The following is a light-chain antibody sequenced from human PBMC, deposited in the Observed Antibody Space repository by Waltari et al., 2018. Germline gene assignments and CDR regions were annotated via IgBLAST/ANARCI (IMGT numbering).Light chain of an antibody. V-gene: IGKV4-1*01. CDR2: WAS. Sequence: DIVMTQSPDSLAMSLGERATINCRSSRSILSSANNKNYLGWYQKKPGQPPKLRFYWASTRQSGVPDRFSAGGSGTDFSLTISSLQAEDVAVYYCQEYYTIPPWAFGQGTKVEIK. CDR3: QEYYTIPPWA. J-gene: IGKJ1*01. CDR1: RSILSSANNKNY.